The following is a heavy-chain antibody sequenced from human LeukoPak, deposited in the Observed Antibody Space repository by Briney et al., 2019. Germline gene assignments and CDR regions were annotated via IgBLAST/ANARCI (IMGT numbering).Heavy chain of an antibody. J-gene: IGHJ6*02. D-gene: IGHD5-12*01. CDR2: INPSGGST. CDR1: GYTFTSYC. CDR3: ARPAGLRHPYYYYYGMDV. Sequence: GASVKVSCKASGYTFTSYCMHWVRQAPGQGLEWMGIINPSGGSTSYAQKFQGRVTMTRDTSTSTVYMELSSLRSEDTAVYYCARPAGLRHPYYYYYGMDVWGQGTTVTVSS. V-gene: IGHV1-46*01.